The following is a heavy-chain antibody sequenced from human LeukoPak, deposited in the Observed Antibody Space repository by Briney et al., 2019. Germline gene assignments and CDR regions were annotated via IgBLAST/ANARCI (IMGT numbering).Heavy chain of an antibody. CDR1: GYTFTSYG. J-gene: IGHJ2*01. Sequence: ASVKVSCKASGYTFTSYGLAWVRQPPGQGLEWIGWISPYNGNADYAQDLQDRVTMTTDTSTSTAYMELRSLRSDDTGVYYCVRDGYGDLWGRGTLVTVSS. CDR2: ISPYNGNA. V-gene: IGHV1-18*01. CDR3: VRDGYGDL. D-gene: IGHD6-13*01.